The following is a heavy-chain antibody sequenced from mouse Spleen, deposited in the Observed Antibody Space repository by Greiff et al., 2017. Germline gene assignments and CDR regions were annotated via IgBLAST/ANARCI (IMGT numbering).Heavy chain of an antibody. Sequence: EVQLVESGGGLVKPGGSLKLSCAASGFTFSSYTMSWVRQTPAKRLEWVATISSGGGNTYYPDSVKGRFTISRDNARNTLYLQMSSLRSEDTAMYYCARHEGYYSSYYFDYWGQGTTLTVSS. V-gene: IGHV5-9*04. J-gene: IGHJ2*01. CDR2: ISSGGGNT. CDR3: ARHEGYYSSYYFDY. CDR1: GFTFSSYT. D-gene: IGHD2-5*01.